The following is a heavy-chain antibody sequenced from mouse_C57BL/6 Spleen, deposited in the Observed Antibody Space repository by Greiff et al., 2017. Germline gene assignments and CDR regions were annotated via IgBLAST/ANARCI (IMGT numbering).Heavy chain of an antibody. V-gene: IGHV1-52*01. Sequence: VQLQQPGAELVRPGSSVKLSCKASGYTFTSYWMHWVKQRPIQGLEWIGNIDPSDSDTHYNQKFKDKATLTVDKSSSTASMQLSSLTSADSAVYYCAREYFDVWGTGTTVTVSS. CDR1: GYTFTSYW. CDR3: AREYFDV. J-gene: IGHJ1*03. CDR2: IDPSDSDT.